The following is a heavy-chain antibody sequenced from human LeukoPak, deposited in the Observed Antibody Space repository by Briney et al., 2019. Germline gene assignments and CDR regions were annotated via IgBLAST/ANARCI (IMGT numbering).Heavy chain of an antibody. D-gene: IGHD6-13*01. J-gene: IGHJ4*02. Sequence: PGGSLRLSCAASGFTFSDYYMSWIRQAPGKGLEWVSYISSSGSTIYHADSVKGRFTISRDNAKNSLYLQMNSLRAEDTAVYYCASGHVIAAAGTDYWGQGTLVTVSS. CDR1: GFTFSDYY. CDR2: ISSSGSTI. CDR3: ASGHVIAAAGTDY. V-gene: IGHV3-11*04.